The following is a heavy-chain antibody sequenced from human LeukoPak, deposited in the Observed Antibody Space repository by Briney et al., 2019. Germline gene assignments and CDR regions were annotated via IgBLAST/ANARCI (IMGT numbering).Heavy chain of an antibody. CDR3: ARDLRDGDY. V-gene: IGHV3-21*01. J-gene: IGHJ4*02. Sequence: GGSLRLSCAASEFTFSSYDMTWVRQAPGKGLEWVSFISSSSSYIYYADSVKGRFTISRDNAKKSLYLQMNSLRAEDTAVYYCARDLRDGDYWGQGTLVTVSS. CDR2: ISSSSSYI. CDR1: EFTFSSYD.